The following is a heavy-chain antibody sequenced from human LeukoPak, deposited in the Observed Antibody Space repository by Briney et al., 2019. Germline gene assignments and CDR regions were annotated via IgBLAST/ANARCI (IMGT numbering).Heavy chain of an antibody. CDR2: IWYGGSIK. CDR3: ARIACTGGNCKPYYYYGLDV. Sequence: PGGSLRLSCAASGFTFSTYGMHWVRQAPGKGLEWVAVIWYGGSIKYYADSVKGRFTFSRDNPKSTLYLQMNSLRAEDTAVYYCARIACTGGNCKPYYYYGLDVWGQGTTVTVSS. V-gene: IGHV3-33*01. J-gene: IGHJ6*02. CDR1: GFTFSTYG. D-gene: IGHD2-8*02.